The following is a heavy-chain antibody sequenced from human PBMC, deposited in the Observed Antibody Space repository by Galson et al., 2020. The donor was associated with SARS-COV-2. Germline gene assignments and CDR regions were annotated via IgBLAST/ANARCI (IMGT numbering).Heavy chain of an antibody. Sequence: GESLKISCKGSGYSFTSYWIGWVRQMPGKGLEWMGIIYPGDSDTRYSPSFQGQVTISADKSISTAYLQWSSLKASDTAMYYCARHKRTVTTTYYYGMDVWGQGTTVTVSS. CDR2: IYPGDSDT. CDR1: GYSFTSYW. J-gene: IGHJ6*02. D-gene: IGHD4-4*01. V-gene: IGHV5-51*01. CDR3: ARHKRTVTTTYYYGMDV.